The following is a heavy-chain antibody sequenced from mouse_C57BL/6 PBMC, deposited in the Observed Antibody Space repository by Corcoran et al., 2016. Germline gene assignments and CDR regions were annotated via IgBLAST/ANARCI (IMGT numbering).Heavy chain of an antibody. V-gene: IGHV1-26*01. CDR3: GRPNCFAY. CDR1: GYTFTDYY. J-gene: IGHJ3*01. Sequence: EVQLQQSGPELVKPGASVKISCKASGYTFTDYYMNWVKQSHGKSLEWIGDINPNNGGTSYNQKFKGKATLTVDKSSSTAYMELRSLTSEDSAVYYCGRPNCFAYWGHGTLVTVSA. CDR2: INPNNGGT.